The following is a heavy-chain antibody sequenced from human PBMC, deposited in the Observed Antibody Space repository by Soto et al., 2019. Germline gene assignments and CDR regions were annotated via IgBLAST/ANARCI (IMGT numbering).Heavy chain of an antibody. CDR1: GGTFSSYA. Sequence: SVKVSCKASGGTFSSYAISWVRQAPGQGLEWMGGIIPIFGTANYAQKFQGRVTITADESTSTAYMELSSLRSEDTAVYYCARSSTYYDFWSGSTGTRGVTDYYYYGMDVWGQGTTVTVSS. CDR2: IIPIFGTA. V-gene: IGHV1-69*13. J-gene: IGHJ6*02. CDR3: ARSSTYYDFWSGSTGTRGVTDYYYYGMDV. D-gene: IGHD3-3*01.